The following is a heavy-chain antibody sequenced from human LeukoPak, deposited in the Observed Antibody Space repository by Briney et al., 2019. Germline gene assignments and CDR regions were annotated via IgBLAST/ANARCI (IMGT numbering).Heavy chain of an antibody. CDR3: ARGGAGAGSDYYYYYYMDV. CDR2: VSHGGST. CDR1: GGSFSGHY. Sequence: SETLSLTCAVYGGSFSGHYWSWIRQPPGKVLEWIGEVSHGGSTNYNSSLKSRVTISVDTSKNQFSLKLSSLTAADTAVYYCARGGAGAGSDYYYYYYMDVWATGTTVTVSS. V-gene: IGHV4-34*01. J-gene: IGHJ6*03. D-gene: IGHD6-13*01.